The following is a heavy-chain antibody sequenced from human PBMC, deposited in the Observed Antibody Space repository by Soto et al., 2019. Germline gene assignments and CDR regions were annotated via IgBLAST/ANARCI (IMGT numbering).Heavy chain of an antibody. Sequence: GSLRLSCAASGFTFSSDAMSLVRQAPGKGLEWVSAISGSGGSTYYADSVKGRFTISRDNSKNTLYLQMNSLRAEDTAVYYCAKGYSYGSYYYYGMDVWGHGTTVTAP. D-gene: IGHD5-18*01. J-gene: IGHJ6*02. CDR2: ISGSGGST. V-gene: IGHV3-23*01. CDR1: GFTFSSDA. CDR3: AKGYSYGSYYYYGMDV.